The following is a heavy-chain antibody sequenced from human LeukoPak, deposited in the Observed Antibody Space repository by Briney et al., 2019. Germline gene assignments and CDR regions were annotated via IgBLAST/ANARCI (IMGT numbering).Heavy chain of an antibody. Sequence: RGSLRLSCAASGFTFSSYSMNWVRQAPGKGLEWVSSISSSSSYIYYADSVKGRFTISRDNAKNSLYLQMNSLRAEDTAVYYCAREAPRGTSSNPYYFDSWGQGTLVTVSS. CDR2: ISSSSSYI. V-gene: IGHV3-21*01. D-gene: IGHD6-6*01. CDR1: GFTFSSYS. J-gene: IGHJ4*02. CDR3: AREAPRGTSSNPYYFDS.